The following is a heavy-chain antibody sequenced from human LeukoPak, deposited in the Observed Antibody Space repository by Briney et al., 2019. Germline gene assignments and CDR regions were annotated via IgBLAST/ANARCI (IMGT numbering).Heavy chain of an antibody. Sequence: GSLRLSCAASGFTFSSYGMHWVRQAPGKGLEWVAVISYDGSNKYYADSVKGRFTISRDNSKNTLYLQMNSLRAEDTAVYYCAREIYYYDSSGYYYKGPLDIWSQGTMVTVSS. V-gene: IGHV3-30*03. CDR2: ISYDGSNK. D-gene: IGHD3-22*01. CDR1: GFTFSSYG. J-gene: IGHJ3*02. CDR3: AREIYYYDSSGYYYKGPLDI.